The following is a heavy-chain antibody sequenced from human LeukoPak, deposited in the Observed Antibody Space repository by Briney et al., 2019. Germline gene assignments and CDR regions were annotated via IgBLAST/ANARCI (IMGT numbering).Heavy chain of an antibody. CDR2: ISSSSSYI. V-gene: IGHV3-21*04. J-gene: IGHJ6*02. CDR3: AKDMGDSSGYYYYYYGMDV. D-gene: IGHD3-22*01. CDR1: GFTFSSYS. Sequence: GGSLRLSCAASGFTFSSYSMNWVRQAPGKGLEWVSSISSSSSYIYYADSVKGRFTISRDNAKNSLYLQMNSLRAEDTALYYCAKDMGDSSGYYYYYYGMDVWGQGTTVTVSS.